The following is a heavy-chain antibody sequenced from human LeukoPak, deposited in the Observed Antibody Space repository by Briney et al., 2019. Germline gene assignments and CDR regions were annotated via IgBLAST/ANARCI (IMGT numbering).Heavy chain of an antibody. D-gene: IGHD3-22*01. Sequence: PGGSLRLSCAASGFIFSRYSIDWVRQAPGKGLEWVSSISSSSIYIYYADSVKGRFTISRDNAKNSLFLQMNSLRAEDTAVYYCAREGVVVITTDDAFDIWGQGTMVTVSS. CDR3: AREGVVVITTDDAFDI. CDR2: ISSSSIYI. CDR1: GFIFSRYS. V-gene: IGHV3-21*01. J-gene: IGHJ3*02.